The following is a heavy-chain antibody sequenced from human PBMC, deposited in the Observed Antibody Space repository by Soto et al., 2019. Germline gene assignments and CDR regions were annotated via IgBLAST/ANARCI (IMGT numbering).Heavy chain of an antibody. CDR3: ARICSSTSCRRYYYYYYMDV. J-gene: IGHJ6*03. CDR1: GFTVSSNY. V-gene: IGHV3-66*01. CDR2: IYSGGST. D-gene: IGHD2-2*01. Sequence: GGSLRLSCAASGFTVSSNYMSWVRQAPGKGLEWVSVIYSGGSTYYADSVKGRFTISRDNSKNTLYLQMNSLRAEDTAVYYCARICSSTSCRRYYYYYYMDVWGKGTTVTVSS.